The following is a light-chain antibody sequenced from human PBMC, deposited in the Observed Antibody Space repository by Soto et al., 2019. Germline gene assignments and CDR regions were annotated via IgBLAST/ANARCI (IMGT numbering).Light chain of an antibody. J-gene: IGKJ1*01. CDR2: GAS. CDR1: QSVSSN. V-gene: IGKV3-15*01. CDR3: QQYNNWPPTWT. Sequence: EIVMTQSPATLSVSPGERATLSCRASQSVSSNLAWYQQKPGQAPRLLIYGASTRATGIQARFSGSGSGTEFTLTLSSLQSEDFAVYYCQQYNNWPPTWTFGQGTKVEIK.